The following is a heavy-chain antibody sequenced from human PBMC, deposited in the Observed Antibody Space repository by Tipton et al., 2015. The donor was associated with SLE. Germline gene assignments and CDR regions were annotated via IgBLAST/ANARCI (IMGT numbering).Heavy chain of an antibody. D-gene: IGHD1-7*01. V-gene: IGHV1-2*06. CDR1: EYSINGDY. J-gene: IGHJ4*02. Sequence: QLVQSGAEVKKPGASVKVSCQASEYSINGDYLHWVRQAPGQGLEWMGRINPNSGVTNFAQKFRGRVTMTTDPSTNTAYMELRGLRSDDTALYYCARVAWNCRGTNCLCDYWGQGTLVTVSS. CDR3: ARVAWNCRGTNCLCDY. CDR2: INPNSGVT.